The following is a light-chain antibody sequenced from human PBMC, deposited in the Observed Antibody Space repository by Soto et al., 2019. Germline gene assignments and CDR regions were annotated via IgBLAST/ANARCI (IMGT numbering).Light chain of an antibody. CDR2: GAS. J-gene: IGKJ4*01. Sequence: EIVMTQSPATLSVSPGERATLSCRASQSVSSNLAWYKQKPGQAPRLLIYGASTRATGIPARFSGSGSGTEFTLTITSLKSEDVEVSDYEEYNNCTPLTFGRGTKVEIK. CDR3: EEYNNCTPLT. CDR1: QSVSSN. V-gene: IGKV3-15*01.